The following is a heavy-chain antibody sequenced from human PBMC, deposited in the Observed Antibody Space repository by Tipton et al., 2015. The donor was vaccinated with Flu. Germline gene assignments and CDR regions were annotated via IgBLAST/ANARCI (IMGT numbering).Heavy chain of an antibody. CDR1: GSSIGSGYY. CDR2: VHRSGNA. CDR3: ARFWDVSDGFDI. Sequence: TLSLTCSVSGSSIGSGYYWGWIRQPPGQGLEWIGNVHRSGNAYYSPSFKSRVTLSIDTPSSRFSLKLTSVTAADTAVYYCARFWDVSDGFDIWGRGTLVTVSS. V-gene: IGHV4-38-2*01. J-gene: IGHJ3*02. D-gene: IGHD3-16*01.